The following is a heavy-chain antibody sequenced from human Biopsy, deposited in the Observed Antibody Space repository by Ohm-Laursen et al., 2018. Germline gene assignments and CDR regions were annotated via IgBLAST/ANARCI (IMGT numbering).Heavy chain of an antibody. Sequence: SLRLSCAASGFAFRSSWMYWVRQAPGKGLEWVSAITVSADTTYYADSVRGRFTASRDNSQNTLYLQMNSLRAEDTAIYYCAKGRVGNSGSLDIWGHGTMVTVSS. CDR3: AKGRVGNSGSLDI. V-gene: IGHV3-23*01. J-gene: IGHJ3*02. CDR2: ITVSADTT. CDR1: GFAFRSSW. D-gene: IGHD1-1*01.